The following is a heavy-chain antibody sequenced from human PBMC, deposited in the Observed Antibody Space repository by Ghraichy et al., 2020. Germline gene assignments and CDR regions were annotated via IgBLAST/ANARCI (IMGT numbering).Heavy chain of an antibody. Sequence: SQTLSLTCTVSGGSISGYYWSWIRQPPGKGLEWIGYIQTSGNTNYNPSLKSRVTISVDTSKKQFSLKLSSVTAADTAVYYCARHVLSVTMFDPWGQGTLVTVSS. J-gene: IGHJ5*02. D-gene: IGHD4-17*01. V-gene: IGHV4-4*09. CDR1: GGSISGYY. CDR2: IQTSGNT. CDR3: ARHVLSVTMFDP.